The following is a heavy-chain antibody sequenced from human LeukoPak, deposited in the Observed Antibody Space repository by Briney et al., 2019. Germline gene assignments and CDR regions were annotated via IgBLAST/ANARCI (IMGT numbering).Heavy chain of an antibody. CDR1: GFTFSPYS. CDR3: ARDGSRYCSSTSCYSGYYYYGMDV. J-gene: IGHJ6*02. D-gene: IGHD2-2*01. V-gene: IGHV3-21*04. CDR2: IDSSSQYI. Sequence: GGSLRLSCAASGFTFSPYSMNWVRQAPGKGLEWVSSIDSSSQYIYYADSVKGRFTISRDNAKNSLYLQMNSLRAEDTAVYYCARDGSRYCSSTSCYSGYYYYGMDVWGQGTTVTVSS.